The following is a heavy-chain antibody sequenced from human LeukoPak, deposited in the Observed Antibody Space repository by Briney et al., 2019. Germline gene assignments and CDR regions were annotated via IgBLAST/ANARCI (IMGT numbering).Heavy chain of an antibody. CDR2: IKQDGSQK. V-gene: IGHV3-7*01. J-gene: IGHJ4*02. CDR3: AREGFSFGTYFDC. D-gene: IGHD5-18*01. Sequence: GGSLGLSCAASGFTFSSYWMSWVRQAPGKGLEWVANIKQDGSQKYYVGSVKGRFTISRDNAKNSLFLQMNSLRAEDTAVYYCAREGFSFGTYFDCWGQGTLVTVSS. CDR1: GFTFSSYW.